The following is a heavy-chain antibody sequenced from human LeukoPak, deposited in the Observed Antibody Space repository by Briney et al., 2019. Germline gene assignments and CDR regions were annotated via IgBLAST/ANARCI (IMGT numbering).Heavy chain of an antibody. CDR2: ISAYNYNT. D-gene: IGHD1-26*01. Sequence: FSXXGISWVRQAPGQGLEWMGWISAYNYNTNYAQKLQDRVIMTTDTSTNTAYMEMGSLRFDDTAVYYCARXRXXXXVGXXXTSDYWGQGXLVTVSS. J-gene: IGHJ4*02. CDR3: ARXRXXXXVGXXXTSDY. V-gene: IGHV1-18*01. CDR1: FSXXG.